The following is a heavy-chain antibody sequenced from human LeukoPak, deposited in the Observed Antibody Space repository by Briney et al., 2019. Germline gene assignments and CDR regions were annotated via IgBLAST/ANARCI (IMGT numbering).Heavy chain of an antibody. CDR2: IYPGDSDT. V-gene: IGHV5-51*01. CDR1: GYNFTTYW. J-gene: IGHJ4*02. D-gene: IGHD2-15*01. CDR3: ARFPTDGSRLFDY. Sequence: GESLKISCKGAGYNFTTYWIGWVRQMSGKGLEWMGIIYPGDSDTRYSPSFQGQVTISADKSISTAYLQWSSLKASDTAMYYCARFPTDGSRLFDYWGQGTLVTVSS.